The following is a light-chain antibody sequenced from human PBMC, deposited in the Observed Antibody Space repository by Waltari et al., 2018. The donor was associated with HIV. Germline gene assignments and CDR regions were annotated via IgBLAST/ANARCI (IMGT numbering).Light chain of an antibody. J-gene: IGLJ3*02. CDR3: AAWDASLSAWV. CDR2: MNY. CDR1: SSNIGSNY. Sequence: QSVLTQPPSASGTPGQRVTISCSGSSSNIGSNYVYWYQQLPGTAPKLLIYMNYQRPSGGPDLCSGSKSGASASLAISGLRSEDEADYYCAAWDASLSAWVFGGGTRLTVL. V-gene: IGLV1-47*01.